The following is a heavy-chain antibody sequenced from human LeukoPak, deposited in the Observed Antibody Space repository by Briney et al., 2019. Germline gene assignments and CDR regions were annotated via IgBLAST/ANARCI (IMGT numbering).Heavy chain of an antibody. CDR1: GFTFDDYA. J-gene: IGHJ4*02. CDR3: AAAGDY. V-gene: IGHV3-9*01. Sequence: GRSLRLSCAASGFTFDDYAMHWVRQGSGKGLEWVSGISWNSGIKGYADSVKGRFTISRDNAKNSLYLQMNSLRDEDTAVYYCAAAGDYWGQGTLVTVSS. CDR2: ISWNSGIK. D-gene: IGHD3-10*01.